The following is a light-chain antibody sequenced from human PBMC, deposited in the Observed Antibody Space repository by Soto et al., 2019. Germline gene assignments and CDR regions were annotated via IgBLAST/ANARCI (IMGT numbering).Light chain of an antibody. V-gene: IGLV2-14*01. CDR2: DVY. CDR1: SSDVGGYNY. Sequence: QSALTQPASMSGSPGQSITISCTGTSSDVGGYNYVSWYQQHPGEAPKLMIYDVYNRPSGVSYRFSGSKSGNTASLTISGLQAEDEADYYCSSYTSDTTRDVVFGGGTKLTVL. J-gene: IGLJ2*01. CDR3: SSYTSDTTRDVV.